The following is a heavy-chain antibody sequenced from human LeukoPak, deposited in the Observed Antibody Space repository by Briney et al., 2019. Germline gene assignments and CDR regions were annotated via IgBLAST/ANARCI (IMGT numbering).Heavy chain of an antibody. CDR2: LSGTGGST. CDR1: GFNFNNYA. J-gene: IGHJ4*02. V-gene: IGHV3-23*01. CDR3: ARGTRLGDY. Sequence: GGSLRLSCAAPGFNFNNYAMTWVRQAPGKGLEWVSTLSGTGGSTYYADSVRGRFTISRDNSKNTLYLQMNSLRAEDTAVYYCARGTRLGDYWGQGTLVTVSS. D-gene: IGHD3-22*01.